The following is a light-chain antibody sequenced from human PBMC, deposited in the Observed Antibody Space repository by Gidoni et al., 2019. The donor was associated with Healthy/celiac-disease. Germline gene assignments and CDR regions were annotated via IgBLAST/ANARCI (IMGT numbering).Light chain of an antibody. CDR3: QQSYSTHTWT. V-gene: IGKV1-39*01. CDR2: AAS. Sequence: DIEMTQSPSSLSASVGDRVTITCRASQSISSYLNWYQQKPGKDPKLLIYAASCLQSGVPSRFSGSGSGTDFTLTISSLQPEDFATYYCQQSYSTHTWTFGQGTKVEIK. J-gene: IGKJ1*01. CDR1: QSISSY.